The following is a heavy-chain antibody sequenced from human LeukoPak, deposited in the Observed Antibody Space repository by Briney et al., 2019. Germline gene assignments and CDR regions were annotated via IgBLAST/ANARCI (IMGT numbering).Heavy chain of an antibody. Sequence: GASVKVSCKASGYTFTSYGISWVRQAPGQRLEWMGWINAGNGNTKYSQEFQGRVTITRDTSASTAYMELSSLRSEGMAVYYCARESRVAGSDYWGQGTLVTVSS. V-gene: IGHV1-3*03. CDR1: GYTFTSYG. J-gene: IGHJ4*02. CDR3: ARESRVAGSDY. D-gene: IGHD3-3*01. CDR2: INAGNGNT.